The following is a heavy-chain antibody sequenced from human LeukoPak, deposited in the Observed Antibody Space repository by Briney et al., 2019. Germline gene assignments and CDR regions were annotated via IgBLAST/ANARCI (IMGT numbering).Heavy chain of an antibody. J-gene: IGHJ4*02. D-gene: IGHD2-15*01. Sequence: TPSETLSLTCTVSGGSISSYYWSWIRQPPGKGLEWIGYIYYSGSTNYNPSLKSRATISVDTSKNQFSLKLSSVTAADTAVYYCARLGYCSGGSCYYPRDWGQGTLVTVSS. CDR1: GGSISSYY. CDR2: IYYSGST. CDR3: ARLGYCSGGSCYYPRD. V-gene: IGHV4-59*08.